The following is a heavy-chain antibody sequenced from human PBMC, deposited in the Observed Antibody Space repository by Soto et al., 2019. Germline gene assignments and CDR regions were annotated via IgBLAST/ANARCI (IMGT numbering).Heavy chain of an antibody. CDR2: ISSSSTI. CDR1: GFTFSSYS. CDR3: ARPVLRYGAFDI. J-gene: IGHJ3*02. Sequence: GGSLRLSCAASGFTFSSYSMNWVRQAPGKGLEWVSYISSSSTIYYADSVKGRFTISRDNAKNSLYLQMNSLRAEDTAVYYCARPVLRYGAFDIWGQGTMVTVSS. V-gene: IGHV3-48*01. D-gene: IGHD4-17*01.